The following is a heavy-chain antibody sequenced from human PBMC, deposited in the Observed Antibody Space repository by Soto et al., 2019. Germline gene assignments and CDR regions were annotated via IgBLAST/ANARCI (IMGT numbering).Heavy chain of an antibody. D-gene: IGHD2-21*01. Sequence: HPGGSLRLSCAASGFTFSIYSMNWFRQAPGKGLEWVSYISSSSSTIYYADSVKGRFTISRDTAKNSLYLQMNSLRAEDTAVYYCEREGRSWYSLDSFEPWGQGTL. CDR1: GFTFSIYS. CDR2: ISSSSSTI. V-gene: IGHV3-48*01. J-gene: IGHJ5*02. CDR3: EREGRSWYSLDSFEP.